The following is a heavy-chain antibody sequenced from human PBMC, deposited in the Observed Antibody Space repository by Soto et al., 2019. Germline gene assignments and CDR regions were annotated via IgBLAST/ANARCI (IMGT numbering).Heavy chain of an antibody. CDR3: ARVIGGSFDY. Sequence: GGSLRLSCAASGFTFSSYAXHWVRQAPGKGLEWVAVISYDGSNKYYADSVKGRFTISRDNSKNTLYLQMNSLRAEDTAVYYCARVIGGSFDYWGQGTLVTVSS. D-gene: IGHD2-15*01. V-gene: IGHV3-30-3*01. CDR2: ISYDGSNK. J-gene: IGHJ4*02. CDR1: GFTFSSYA.